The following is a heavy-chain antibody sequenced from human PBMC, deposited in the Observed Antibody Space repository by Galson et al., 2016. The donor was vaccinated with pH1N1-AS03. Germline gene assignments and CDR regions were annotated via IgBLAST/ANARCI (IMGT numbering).Heavy chain of an antibody. CDR2: IDPNSGVT. Sequence: SVKVSCKASGYTFTGFYVHWVRQAPGQGLEWMGWIDPNSGVTNYAQKFQAWVTKTRDTSSTTAYMEVSGLKSDDTAGYYCARDPRGPCTSTTRATAYYFGMDVWGQGTTVIVSS. V-gene: IGHV1-2*04. CDR1: GYTFTGFY. J-gene: IGHJ6*02. CDR3: ARDPRGPCTSTTRATAYYFGMDV. D-gene: IGHD2/OR15-2a*01.